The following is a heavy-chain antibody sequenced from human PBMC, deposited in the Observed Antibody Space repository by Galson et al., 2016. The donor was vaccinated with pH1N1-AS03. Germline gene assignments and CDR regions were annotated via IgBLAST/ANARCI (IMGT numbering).Heavy chain of an antibody. CDR1: GYTFTSYG. Sequence: SVKVSCKASGYTFTSYGISWVRQAPGQGLEWMGWISGDNGNTNYAQKFQGRVTMTTDPSMSTAYMELRSLRSDDTAVFYCARDLGGGIIKEAYWGQGTLVTVSS. CDR3: ARDLGGGIIKEAY. CDR2: ISGDNGNT. J-gene: IGHJ4*02. D-gene: IGHD3-10*01. V-gene: IGHV1-18*04.